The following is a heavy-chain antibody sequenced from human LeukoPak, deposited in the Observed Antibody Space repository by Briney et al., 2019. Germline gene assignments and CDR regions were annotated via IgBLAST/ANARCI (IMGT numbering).Heavy chain of an antibody. Sequence: GGSLRLSCAASGFTFSSYAMSWVRQDPGRERVWGSAISGSGGSTYYADSVKGRFTISRDNSKNTLYLQMNSLRAEDTAVYYCAKDWHDYGDSFDYWGQGTLVTVSS. D-gene: IGHD4-17*01. J-gene: IGHJ4*02. CDR2: ISGSGGST. CDR1: GFTFSSYA. CDR3: AKDWHDYGDSFDY. V-gene: IGHV3-23*01.